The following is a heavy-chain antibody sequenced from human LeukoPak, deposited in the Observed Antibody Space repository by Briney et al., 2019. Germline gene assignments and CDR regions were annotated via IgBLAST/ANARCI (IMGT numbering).Heavy chain of an antibody. D-gene: IGHD3-10*01. J-gene: IGHJ6*02. CDR3: ARQRITMVRGVPRYHYGMDV. Sequence: SETLSLTCTVSGGSISGYYWNWIRQPPGKGLEWIGYIYYSGSTDYNPSLKSRVTISVDTSKNQFSLNLSSVTAADTAVYYCARQRITMVRGVPRYHYGMDVWGQGTTVTVSS. CDR1: GGSISGYY. V-gene: IGHV4-59*01. CDR2: IYYSGST.